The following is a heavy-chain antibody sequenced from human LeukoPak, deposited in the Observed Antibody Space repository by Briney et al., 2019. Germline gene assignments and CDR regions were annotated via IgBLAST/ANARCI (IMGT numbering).Heavy chain of an antibody. D-gene: IGHD1-1*01. CDR1: GFTFSNFW. CDR2: IHPEGNEK. CDR3: ARGDDFSGDH. V-gene: IGHV3-7*04. Sequence: SGGSLRLSCAVSGFTFSNFWMSWVRQAPGRGVEWVANIHPEGNEKYHVESVKGRFTISRDNTNNLLFLQRNGLRVEDTAVYYCARGDDFSGDHWGQGTLVTVSS. J-gene: IGHJ4*02.